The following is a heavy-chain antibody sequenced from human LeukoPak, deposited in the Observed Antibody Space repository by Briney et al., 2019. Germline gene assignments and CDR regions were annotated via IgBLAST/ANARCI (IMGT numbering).Heavy chain of an antibody. Sequence: GASVKVSCKASGYTFTSSYMHWVRQAPGQGLEWMGIINHSGGSTSYAQKFQGRVTMTRDTSTSTVYMELSSLRSEDTAVYYCARVVGEQLVFDYWGQGTLVTVSS. CDR3: ARVVGEQLVFDY. CDR1: GYTFTSSY. D-gene: IGHD6-13*01. J-gene: IGHJ4*02. CDR2: INHSGGST. V-gene: IGHV1-46*01.